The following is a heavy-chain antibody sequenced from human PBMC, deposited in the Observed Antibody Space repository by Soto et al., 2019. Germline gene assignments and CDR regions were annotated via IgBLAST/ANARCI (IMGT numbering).Heavy chain of an antibody. Sequence: GGSLRLSCAASGFTFSSYSMNWVRQAPGKGLEWVSSISSSSSYIYYADSVKGRFTISRDNAKNSLYLQMNSLRAEDTAVYYCARDPSVVAAAGICYYYYGMDVWGQGTTVTVS. CDR3: ARDPSVVAAAGICYYYYGMDV. V-gene: IGHV3-21*01. D-gene: IGHD6-13*01. CDR2: ISSSSSYI. CDR1: GFTFSSYS. J-gene: IGHJ6*02.